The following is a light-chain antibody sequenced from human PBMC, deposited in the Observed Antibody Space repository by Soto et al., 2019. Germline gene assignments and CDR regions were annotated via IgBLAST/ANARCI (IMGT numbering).Light chain of an antibody. J-gene: IGKJ1*01. V-gene: IGKV1-6*01. CDR3: LQDYTCPRT. CDR1: QGIRNA. CDR2: ASS. Sequence: IQMTQSPSSLSASVGDRVTIACRASQGIRNALAWYQQRPGKAPTLLIYASSNLQAGVPSRFRGSGSGAEFTLTISSLQPEDSATYYCLQDYTCPRTFGQGTKVEI.